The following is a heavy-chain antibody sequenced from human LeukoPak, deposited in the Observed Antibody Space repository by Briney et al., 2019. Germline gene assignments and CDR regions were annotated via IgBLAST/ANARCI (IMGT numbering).Heavy chain of an antibody. Sequence: GGSLRLSCAASGNYWMHWDRQAPGKGLVWVSHINSDGSWTSYADSVKGRFTISKDNAKNTVYLQMNSLRAEDTAVYYCVSFYETYWGRGTLVTISS. CDR3: VSFYETY. D-gene: IGHD2/OR15-2a*01. J-gene: IGHJ4*02. CDR2: INSDGSWT. CDR1: GNYW. V-gene: IGHV3-74*01.